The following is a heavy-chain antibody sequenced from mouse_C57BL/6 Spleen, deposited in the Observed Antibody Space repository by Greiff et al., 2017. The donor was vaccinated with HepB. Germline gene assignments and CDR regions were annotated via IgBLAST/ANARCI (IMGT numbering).Heavy chain of an antibody. D-gene: IGHD1-1*01. CDR2: IDPSDSET. CDR1: GYTFTSYW. CDR3: ARDYGSREAMDY. Sequence: QVQLQQPGAELVRPGSSVKLSCKASGYTFTSYWMHWVKQRPIQGLEWIGNIDPSDSETHYNQKFKDKATLTVDKSSSTAYMQLSSLTSEDSAVYYCARDYGSREAMDYWGQGTSVTVSS. J-gene: IGHJ4*01. V-gene: IGHV1-52*01.